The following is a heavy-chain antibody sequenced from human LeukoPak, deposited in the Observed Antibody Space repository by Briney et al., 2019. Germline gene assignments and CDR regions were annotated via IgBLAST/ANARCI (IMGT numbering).Heavy chain of an antibody. CDR3: AKVGRLLYSYYFDY. J-gene: IGHJ4*02. D-gene: IGHD2-2*02. Sequence: PGRSLRLSCAASGFTFSSYAMSWVRQAPGKGLEWVSAISGSGGSTYYADSVKGRFTISRDNSKNTLYLQMNSLRAEDTAVYYCAKVGRLLYSYYFDYWGQGTLVTVSS. V-gene: IGHV3-23*01. CDR1: GFTFSSYA. CDR2: ISGSGGST.